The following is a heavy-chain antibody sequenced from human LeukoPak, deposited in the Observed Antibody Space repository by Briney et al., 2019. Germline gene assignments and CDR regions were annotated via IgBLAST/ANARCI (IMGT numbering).Heavy chain of an antibody. J-gene: IGHJ5*02. CDR1: GGTFSSYT. CDR2: IIPILGIA. V-gene: IGHV1-69*02. D-gene: IGHD6-13*01. CDR3: APQLKSGYSSSWQFDP. Sequence: SVKVSCKASGGTFSSYTISWVRQAPGQGLEWMGRIIPILGIANYAQKFQGRVTIPADKSTSTAYMELCSLRAEDTAVYYCAPQLKSGYSSSWQFDPWGQGTLVTVSS.